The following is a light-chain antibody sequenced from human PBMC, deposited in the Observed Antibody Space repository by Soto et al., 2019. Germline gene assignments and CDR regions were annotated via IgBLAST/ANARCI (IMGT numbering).Light chain of an antibody. CDR1: SSDVGGHNY. J-gene: IGLJ3*02. CDR2: EVS. V-gene: IGLV2-14*01. Sequence: QSVLTQPASVSGSPGQSITIACTGTSSDVGGHNYVSWYQQHPGKAPKFLIFEVSNRPSGVSNRFSGSKSGNTASLTISGLQAEYEADYYCSSYTSTNTWVFGGGTKVTVL. CDR3: SSYTSTNTWV.